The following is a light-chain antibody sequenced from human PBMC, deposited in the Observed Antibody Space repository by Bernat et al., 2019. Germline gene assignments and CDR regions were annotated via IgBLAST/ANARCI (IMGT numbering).Light chain of an antibody. CDR1: QSIDTRY. CDR3: QQYERSRT. V-gene: IGKV3-20*01. J-gene: IGKJ1*01. CDR2: GVS. Sequence: EILLTQSPGTLSLSPGERATLSCRASQSIDTRYLAWYQQKPGQAPRLLIYGVSGRASGIPDRFSGSGSGTDFTLTISRLEPEDFAIYYCQQYERSRTFGQGTKVQMK.